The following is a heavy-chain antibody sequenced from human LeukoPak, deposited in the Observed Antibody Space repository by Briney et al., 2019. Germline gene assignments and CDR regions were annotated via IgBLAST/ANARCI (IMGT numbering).Heavy chain of an antibody. Sequence: PGRSLRLSCAASGFTFSSYAMHWVRQAPGKGLEWVAVISYDGSNKYYADSVKGRFTISRDNSKNTLYLQMNSLRAEDTAVYYCAPGQDSSGYEVGYWGQGTLVTVSS. CDR1: GFTFSSYA. CDR2: ISYDGSNK. D-gene: IGHD3-22*01. J-gene: IGHJ4*02. V-gene: IGHV3-30*04. CDR3: APGQDSSGYEVGY.